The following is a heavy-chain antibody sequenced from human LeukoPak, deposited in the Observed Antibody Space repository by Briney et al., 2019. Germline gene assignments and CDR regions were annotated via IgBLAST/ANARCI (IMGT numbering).Heavy chain of an antibody. J-gene: IGHJ4*02. CDR1: GRSVSSGSYY. Sequence: SDTLSLICTVSGRSVSSGSYYWSWIRQPPVKGLELFGYIYYSGSIHYNPSLETRVTISVDTSKNQFSLTVSSVTPADCAVYYWPRLAECYEILTGYYYFETCGPGTLGSVSS. CDR3: PRLAECYEILTGYYYFET. V-gene: IGHV4-61*01. CDR2: IYYSGSI. D-gene: IGHD3-9*01.